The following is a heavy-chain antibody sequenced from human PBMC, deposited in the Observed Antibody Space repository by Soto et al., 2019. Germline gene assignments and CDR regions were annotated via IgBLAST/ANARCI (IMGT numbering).Heavy chain of an antibody. CDR2: ISSSSSTI. D-gene: IGHD3-9*01. CDR3: ARVGYDILTNYYYMDV. V-gene: IGHV3-48*01. Sequence: ESGGGLVQPGGSLRLSCAASGFTFSSYSMNWVRQAPGKGLEWVSYISSSSSTIYYADSVKGRFTISRDNAKNSLYLQMNSLRAEDTAVYYCARVGYDILTNYYYMDVWGKGTTVTVSS. J-gene: IGHJ6*03. CDR1: GFTFSSYS.